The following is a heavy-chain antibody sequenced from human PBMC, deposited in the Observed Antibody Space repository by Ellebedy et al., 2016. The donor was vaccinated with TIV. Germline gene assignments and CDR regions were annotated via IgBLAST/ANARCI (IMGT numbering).Heavy chain of an antibody. J-gene: IGHJ4*02. Sequence: GGSLRLSCAASGFXXXSYXXXWFXXXPGKVLLWFSRINSVVSSTSYADSVKGRFTISRDNAKNTLYLQMNSLRAEGTAVNYCTIWGEKGDKDYWGQGTLVTVSS. CDR2: INSVVSST. CDR3: TIWGEKGDKDY. CDR1: GFXXXSYX. V-gene: IGHV3-74*01. D-gene: IGHD7-27*01.